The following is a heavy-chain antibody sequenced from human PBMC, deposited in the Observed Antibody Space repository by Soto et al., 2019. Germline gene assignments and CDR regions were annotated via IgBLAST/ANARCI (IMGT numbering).Heavy chain of an antibody. CDR2: IIPIFGTA. CDR3: ARDHIRGGSYSDYFDY. D-gene: IGHD1-26*01. CDR1: GGTFSSYA. Sequence: QVQLVQSGAEVKKPGSSVKVSCKASGGTFSSYAISWVRQAPGQGLEWMGGIIPIFGTANYAQKFQGRVTITADESTSTAYRELSSLRSEDTAVYYCARDHIRGGSYSDYFDYWGQGTLVTVSS. J-gene: IGHJ4*02. V-gene: IGHV1-69*12.